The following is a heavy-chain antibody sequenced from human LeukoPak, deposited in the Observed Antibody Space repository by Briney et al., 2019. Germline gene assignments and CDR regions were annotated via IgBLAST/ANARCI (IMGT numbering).Heavy chain of an antibody. CDR1: GFTFSSYG. CDR2: ISYDGSNK. CDR3: AKDRGSGSYKYGMDV. D-gene: IGHD3-10*01. J-gene: IGHJ6*02. Sequence: GRSLRLSCAASGFTFSSYGMHWVRQAPGKGLEGVAVISYDGSNKYYADSVKGRFTISRDNSKNTLYLQMNSLRAEDTAVYYCAKDRGSGSYKYGMDVWGQGTTVTVSS. V-gene: IGHV3-30*18.